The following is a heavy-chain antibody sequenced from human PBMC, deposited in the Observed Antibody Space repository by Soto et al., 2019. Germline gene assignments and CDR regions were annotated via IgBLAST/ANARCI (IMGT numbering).Heavy chain of an antibody. CDR1: GFTFSSYA. J-gene: IGHJ4*02. CDR3: AKDAHCSGGSCYPYYFDY. CDR2: ISGSGGGT. D-gene: IGHD2-15*01. Sequence: SCAASGFTFSSYAMNWVRQAPGKGLEWVSTISGSGGGTYYADSVKGRFTISRDNSKNTLYLQLNSLRAEDTAVYYCAKDAHCSGGSCYPYYFDYWGQGTLVTVSS. V-gene: IGHV3-23*01.